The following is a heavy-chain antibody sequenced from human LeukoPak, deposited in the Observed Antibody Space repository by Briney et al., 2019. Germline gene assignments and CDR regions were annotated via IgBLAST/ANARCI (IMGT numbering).Heavy chain of an antibody. Sequence: SQTMSLTCTVSGGSISSGSYYWSWTRQPAGKGLEWIGRIYTSGSTNYNPSLKSRVTISVDTSKNQFSLKLSSVTAADTAVYYCARGVFCSSTSCYFPDFDYWGQGTLVTVSS. V-gene: IGHV4-61*02. CDR2: IYTSGST. CDR3: ARGVFCSSTSCYFPDFDY. CDR1: GGSISSGSYY. J-gene: IGHJ4*02. D-gene: IGHD2-2*01.